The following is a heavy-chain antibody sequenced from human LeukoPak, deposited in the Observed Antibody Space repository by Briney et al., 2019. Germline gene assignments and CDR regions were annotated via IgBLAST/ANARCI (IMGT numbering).Heavy chain of an antibody. Sequence: SVKVSCKASGFTFTRSAMQWVRQARGQRLEWIGWIVVGSGNTNYAQKFQERVTITRDMSTSTAYMELSSLRSEDTAVYYCAAGRMGYFDYWGQGTLVTVSS. CDR1: GFTFTRSA. CDR3: AAGRMGYFDY. V-gene: IGHV1-58*02. J-gene: IGHJ4*02. CDR2: IVVGSGNT. D-gene: IGHD3-16*01.